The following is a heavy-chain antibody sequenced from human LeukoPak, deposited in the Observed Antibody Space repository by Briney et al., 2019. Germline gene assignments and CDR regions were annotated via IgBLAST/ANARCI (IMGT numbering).Heavy chain of an antibody. CDR3: AKDIVVVPAAIGGLFDY. Sequence: GGSLRLSCAASGFTFSSYDMSWVRQAPGKGLEWVSAISGSGGSTYYADSVKGRFTISRDNSKNTLYLQMNSLRAEDTAVYYCAKDIVVVPAAIGGLFDYWGQGTLVTVSS. CDR1: GFTFSSYD. D-gene: IGHD2-2*01. V-gene: IGHV3-23*01. J-gene: IGHJ4*02. CDR2: ISGSGGST.